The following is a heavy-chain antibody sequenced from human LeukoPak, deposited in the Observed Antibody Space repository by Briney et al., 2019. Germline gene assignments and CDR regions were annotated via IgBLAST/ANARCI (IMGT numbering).Heavy chain of an antibody. CDR2: IYTSGST. CDR3: ARDQSSRGEFDP. J-gene: IGHJ5*02. V-gene: IGHV4-61*02. Sequence: PSETLSHTCTVSGGSISSGSYYWSWIRQPAGKGLEWIGRIYTSGSTNYNPSLKSRVTISVDTSKNQFSLKLSSVTAADTAVYYCARDQSSRGEFDPWGQGTLVTVSS. CDR1: GGSISSGSYY. D-gene: IGHD3-16*01.